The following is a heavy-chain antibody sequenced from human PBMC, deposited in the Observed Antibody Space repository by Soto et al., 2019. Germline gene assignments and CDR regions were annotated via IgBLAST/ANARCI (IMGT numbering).Heavy chain of an antibody. CDR3: ASLRENGSGSYYNGYYYYGMDV. CDR1: GYTFTSYG. CDR2: ISAYNGNT. V-gene: IGHV1-18*01. D-gene: IGHD3-10*01. Sequence: GASVKVSCKASGYTFTSYGISWVLQAPGQGLEWMGWISAYNGNTNYAQKLQGRVTMTTDTSTSTAYMELRSLRSDDTAVYYCASLRENGSGSYYNGYYYYGMDVWGQGTTVTVSS. J-gene: IGHJ6*02.